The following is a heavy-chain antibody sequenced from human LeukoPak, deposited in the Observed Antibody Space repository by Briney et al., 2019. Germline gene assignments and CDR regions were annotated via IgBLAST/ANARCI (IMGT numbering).Heavy chain of an antibody. D-gene: IGHD3-10*01. V-gene: IGHV3-30-3*01. J-gene: IGHJ6*02. CDR1: GFTFSSYA. CDR2: ISYDGSNK. CDR3: AKDRGSLHPSSYYYYGMDV. Sequence: GGSLRLSCAASGFTFSSYAMHWVRQAPGKGLEWVAVISYDGSNKYYADSVKGRFTISRDNSKNTLYLQMNSLRAEDTAVYYCAKDRGSLHPSSYYYYGMDVWGQGTTVTVSS.